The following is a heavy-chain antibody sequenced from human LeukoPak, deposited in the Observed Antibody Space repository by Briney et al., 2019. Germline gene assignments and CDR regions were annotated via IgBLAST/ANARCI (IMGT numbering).Heavy chain of an antibody. V-gene: IGHV3-21*04. Sequence: GGSLRLSCAASGFTFSSYSMNWVRQAPGKGLEWVSSISSSSSYIYYADSVKGRFTISRDNAKNSLYLQMNSLRAEDTAVYYCARDFDYGDYGAFDIWGQGTMVTVSS. CDR1: GFTFSSYS. CDR3: ARDFDYGDYGAFDI. J-gene: IGHJ3*02. D-gene: IGHD4-17*01. CDR2: ISSSSSYI.